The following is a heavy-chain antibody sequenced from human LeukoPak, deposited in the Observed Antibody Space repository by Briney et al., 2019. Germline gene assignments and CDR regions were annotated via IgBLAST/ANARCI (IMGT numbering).Heavy chain of an antibody. V-gene: IGHV3-21*01. CDR1: GFTFSSYS. Sequence: PGGSLRLSCAASGFTFSSYSMNWVRQTPGKGLEWVSYISSSSSYIYYADSVKGRFTISRDNAKNSLYLQMNSLRAEDTAVYYCARDLGGWIAAAGHFDYWGQGTLVTVSS. CDR3: ARDLGGWIAAAGHFDY. J-gene: IGHJ4*02. D-gene: IGHD6-13*01. CDR2: ISSSSSYI.